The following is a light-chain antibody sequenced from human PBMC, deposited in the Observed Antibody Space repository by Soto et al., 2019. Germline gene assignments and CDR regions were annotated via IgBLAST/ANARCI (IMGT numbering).Light chain of an antibody. CDR2: GAS. CDR1: QSVSTN. J-gene: IGKJ4*01. Sequence: IVWTQSPGPLSLSPGERAALSGRASQSVSTNLAWYQQKPGQAPRPLIYGASTRATGIPARFSGTGSGTEFTLTINSLQSEDVAVYYCQQYNNWPLTFGGGTKVDIK. CDR3: QQYNNWPLT. V-gene: IGKV3-15*01.